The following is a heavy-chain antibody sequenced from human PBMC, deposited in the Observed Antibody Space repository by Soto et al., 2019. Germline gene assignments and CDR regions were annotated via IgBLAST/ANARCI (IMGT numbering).Heavy chain of an antibody. Sequence: ASVKVSCKASGYTFTGYYMHWVRQAPGQGLEWMGWINPNSGGTNYAQKFQGRVTMTRDTSISTAYMELSRLRSDDTAVYYCARGGYCGGGCLARPYYYYGMDVWGQGTTVTVSS. V-gene: IGHV1-2*02. CDR3: ARGGYCGGGCLARPYYYYGMDV. CDR1: GYTFTGYY. CDR2: INPNSGGT. D-gene: IGHD2-21*02. J-gene: IGHJ6*02.